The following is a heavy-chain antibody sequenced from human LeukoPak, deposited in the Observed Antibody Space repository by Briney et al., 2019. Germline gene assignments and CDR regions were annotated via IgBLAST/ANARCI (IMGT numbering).Heavy chain of an antibody. D-gene: IGHD5-18*01. J-gene: IGHJ6*02. Sequence: SETLSLTCTVYGGSFSGYYWSWIRQPPGKGLEWIGETNRSGSTNYNPSLKSRVTISVDTSKNQFSLKLSSVTAADTAVYYCAGEGGYSYGSDYYYGMDVWGQGTTVTVSS. CDR3: AGEGGYSYGSDYYYGMDV. CDR2: TNRSGST. CDR1: GGSFSGYY. V-gene: IGHV4-34*01.